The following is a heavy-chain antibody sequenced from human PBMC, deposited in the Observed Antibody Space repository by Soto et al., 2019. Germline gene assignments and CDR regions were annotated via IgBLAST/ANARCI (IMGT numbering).Heavy chain of an antibody. D-gene: IGHD3-10*01. V-gene: IGHV4-59*02. CDR3: ARGGDNSPWYYSL. CDR2: IFSSGRA. J-gene: IGHJ4*02. Sequence: QVQLHESGPGLVKPSETLSLTCTVSGGSVNNNYWSWIRQAPGRGLEWIGYIFSSGRANYNLSLESRVTISVDTSKNQLSLKLTSVTAADTAVYYCARGGDNSPWYYSLWGQGTLVAVSS. CDR1: GGSVNNNY.